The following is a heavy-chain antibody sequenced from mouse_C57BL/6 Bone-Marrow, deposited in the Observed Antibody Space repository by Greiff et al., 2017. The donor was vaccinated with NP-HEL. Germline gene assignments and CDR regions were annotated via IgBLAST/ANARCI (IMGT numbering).Heavy chain of an antibody. D-gene: IGHD1-1*01. CDR2: IWSDGST. Sequence: QVQLQQSGPGLVAPSQSLSITCTVSGFSLTSYGVHWVRQPPGKGLEWLVVIWSDGSTTYNSALKSRLSISKDNSKSQVFLKMNSLQTDDTAMYYCARQGKGSSDLYWYFDVWGTGTTVTVSS. CDR1: GFSLTSYG. V-gene: IGHV2-6-1*01. CDR3: ARQGKGSSDLYWYFDV. J-gene: IGHJ1*03.